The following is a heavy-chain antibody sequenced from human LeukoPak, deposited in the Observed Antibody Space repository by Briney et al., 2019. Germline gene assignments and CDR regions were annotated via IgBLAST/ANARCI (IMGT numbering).Heavy chain of an antibody. CDR1: GFTFSSYG. D-gene: IGHD5-24*01. Sequence: GGSLRLSCAASGFTFSSYGMHWVRQAPGKGLEGVAVISYDGSNKYYADSVKGRFTISRDNSKNTLYLQMNSLRAEDTAVYYCEKVRRTVATISLYNSYGMDVWGQGTTVTVSS. V-gene: IGHV3-30*18. CDR2: ISYDGSNK. CDR3: EKVRRTVATISLYNSYGMDV. J-gene: IGHJ6*02.